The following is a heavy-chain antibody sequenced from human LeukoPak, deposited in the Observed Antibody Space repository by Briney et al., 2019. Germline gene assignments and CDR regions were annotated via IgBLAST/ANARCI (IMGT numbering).Heavy chain of an antibody. CDR3: AGLAAAIDY. CDR1: GVSISSYY. V-gene: IGHV4-59*08. CDR2: IYYSGST. J-gene: IGHJ4*02. D-gene: IGHD6-13*01. Sequence: SETLSLTCTVSGVSISSYYWSWIRQPPGKGLEWIGYIYYSGSTNYNPSLKSRVTISVDTSKSQFSLKLSSVTAADTAVYYCAGLAAAIDYWGQGTLVPVSS.